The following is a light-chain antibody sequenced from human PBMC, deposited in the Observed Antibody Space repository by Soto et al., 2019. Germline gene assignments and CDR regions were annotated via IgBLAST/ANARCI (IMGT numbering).Light chain of an antibody. J-gene: IGKJ1*01. V-gene: IGKV2-28*01. Sequence: ETVIPESQFWLSVAPVGPASISCRARQSLLHSNGYNYLDWYVQKPGQSPQLLINLASNRASGVPDNFSGSGTGTDFTLNIRRVEAEDVGIYYCMQAIQTPWTFGQGTKVDIK. CDR1: QSLLHSNGYNY. CDR2: LAS. CDR3: MQAIQTPWT.